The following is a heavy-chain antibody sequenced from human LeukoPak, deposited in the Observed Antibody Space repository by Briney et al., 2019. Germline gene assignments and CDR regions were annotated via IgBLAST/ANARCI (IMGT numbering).Heavy chain of an antibody. J-gene: IGHJ4*02. Sequence: PGRSLRLSCAASGFTFSNYAMHWVRQAPGKGLEWVAAISYDASNKKYADSVKGRFTISRDNSKNTLYLQMNSLRAEDTAIYYCATYRQVLLPFESWGQGTLVTVSS. V-gene: IGHV3-30*04. CDR2: ISYDASNK. D-gene: IGHD2-8*02. CDR1: GFTFSNYA. CDR3: ATYRQVLLPFES.